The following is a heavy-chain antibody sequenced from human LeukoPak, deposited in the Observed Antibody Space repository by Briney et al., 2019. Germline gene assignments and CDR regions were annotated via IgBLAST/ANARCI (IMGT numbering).Heavy chain of an antibody. CDR3: ARDHNYAFDN. CDR2: VGISSGNT. V-gene: IGHV3-48*04. J-gene: IGHJ4*02. D-gene: IGHD1-1*01. Sequence: GGSLRLSCAASGFTFSDYSVNWVRQAPGKGLEWISYVGISSGNTKYADSVKGRFTISGDSARNSLYLQMSSLRVEDTAVYYCARDHNYAFDNWGQGTLVTVSS. CDR1: GFTFSDYS.